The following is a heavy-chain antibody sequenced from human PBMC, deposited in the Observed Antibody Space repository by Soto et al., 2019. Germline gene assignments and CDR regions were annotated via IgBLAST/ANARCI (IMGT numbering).Heavy chain of an antibody. D-gene: IGHD2-21*01. CDR1: GFTFSSYW. CDR2: INSDETTT. J-gene: IGHJ6*02. CDR3: ASGLRNYYGVDV. V-gene: IGHV3-74*01. Sequence: EVQLAESGGGLVQPGGSLRLSCAASGFTFSSYWMHWVRQAPGKGLMWVSRINSDETTTGYADSLKGRFTISRDNAKNTLYLQMNSLRAEDTAVYYCASGLRNYYGVDVWGQGTTVTVSS.